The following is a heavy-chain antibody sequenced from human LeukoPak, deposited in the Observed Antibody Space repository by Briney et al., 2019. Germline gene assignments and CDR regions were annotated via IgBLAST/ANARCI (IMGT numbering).Heavy chain of an antibody. CDR2: LHADGNEK. J-gene: IGHJ4*02. V-gene: IGHV3-7*01. CDR3: ARGGYSFDY. D-gene: IGHD5-12*01. CDR1: GLTFSSYA. Sequence: GGSLRPSLPPSGLTFSSYAISWFPQPPGKGLEWVARLHADGNEKYFVHSVKGRFTVSRDNAKNSLYLQMNSLRVEDTAVYYCARGGYSFDYLGQGTLVTVSS.